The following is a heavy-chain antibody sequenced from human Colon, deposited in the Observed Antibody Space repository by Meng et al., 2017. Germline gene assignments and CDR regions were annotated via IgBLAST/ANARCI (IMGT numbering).Heavy chain of an antibody. Sequence: QLQVVQSGHEVKQPGASVKISCKASGYTFSSNYMHWVRQAPGQGLEWMGIINPNGGWTSYAQKLQGRVTITRDTSASIFYMELSSLRSEDTAVYYCARDVSLDDRSWWLDLWGQGTLVTVSS. D-gene: IGHD3-22*01. CDR2: INPNGGWT. CDR3: ARDVSLDDRSWWLDL. J-gene: IGHJ5*02. CDR1: GYTFSSNY. V-gene: IGHV1-46*01.